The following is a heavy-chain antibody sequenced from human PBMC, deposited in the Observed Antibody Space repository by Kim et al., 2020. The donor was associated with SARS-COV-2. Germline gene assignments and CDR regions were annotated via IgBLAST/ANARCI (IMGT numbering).Heavy chain of an antibody. CDR3: ARDASLGGDYAFDI. CDR2: IIPIFGTA. CDR1: GGTFSSYA. J-gene: IGHJ3*02. Sequence: SVKVCCKASGGTFSSYAISWVRQAPGQGLEWMGGIIPIFGTANYAQKFQGRVTITADESTSTAYMELSSLRSEDTAVYYCARDASLGGDYAFDIWGQGTMVTVSS. D-gene: IGHD2-21*01. V-gene: IGHV1-69*13.